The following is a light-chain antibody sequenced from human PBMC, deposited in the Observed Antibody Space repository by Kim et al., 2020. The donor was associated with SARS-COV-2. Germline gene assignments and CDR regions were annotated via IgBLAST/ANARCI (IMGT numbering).Light chain of an antibody. V-gene: IGKV1-9*01. J-gene: IGKJ4*01. Sequence: IQLTQSPSTLSASVGDRVTITCRASQGISSYLAWYQQKPGKAPKLLIYAASTLQSGVPSRFSGSGSGTDFTLTISSLQPEDFATYYCQQHNSYPLTFGRGTKVDIK. CDR1: QGISSY. CDR3: QQHNSYPLT. CDR2: AAS.